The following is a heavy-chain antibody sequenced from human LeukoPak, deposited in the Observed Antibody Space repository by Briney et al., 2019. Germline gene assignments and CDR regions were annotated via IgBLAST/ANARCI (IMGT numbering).Heavy chain of an antibody. CDR3: ARPYSSSWYGYHYYGMEV. CDR1: GFPFSGSW. CDR2: VNRDGSSP. Sequence: GGPLWLSCGASGFPFSGSWWHCERHPTGKAVLGVSRVNRDGSSPTYADSVKRRFTSSRDNAKNTLYLQMTSLSAEDTAVYYCARPYSSSWYGYHYYGMEVWGQGPTVTVS. D-gene: IGHD6-13*01. V-gene: IGHV3-74*01. J-gene: IGHJ6*02.